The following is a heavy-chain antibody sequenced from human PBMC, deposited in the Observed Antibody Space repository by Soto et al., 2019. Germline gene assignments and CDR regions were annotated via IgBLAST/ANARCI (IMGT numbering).Heavy chain of an antibody. J-gene: IGHJ4*02. CDR3: ARGVDSWSGYLF. CDR1: GGSFDGYY. D-gene: IGHD3-3*01. V-gene: IGHV4-34*01. CDR2: IHHSGST. Sequence: QVHLQQWGAGLLKPSETLSLTCALYGGSFDGYYWSWIRQSPGKGLEWIGEIHHSGSTKYNPSLKSRVSLSVDTSTKQFSLKMTSMTAADRGVYYCARGVDSWSGYLFWDQGTPVTVSS.